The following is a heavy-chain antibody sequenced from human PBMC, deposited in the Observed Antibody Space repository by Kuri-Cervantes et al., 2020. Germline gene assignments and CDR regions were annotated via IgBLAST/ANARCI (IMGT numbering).Heavy chain of an antibody. J-gene: IGHJ5*02. CDR2: MNPNSGNT. Sequence: ASVKVSCKASGYTFTSYDINWVRQATGQGLEWMGWMNPNSGNTGYAQKFQGRVTMTRNTSISTAYMELSSLRSDDTAVYYCAREAKGSNWFDPWGQGTLVTVSS. V-gene: IGHV1-8*01. D-gene: IGHD3-10*01. CDR1: GYTFTSYD. CDR3: AREAKGSNWFDP.